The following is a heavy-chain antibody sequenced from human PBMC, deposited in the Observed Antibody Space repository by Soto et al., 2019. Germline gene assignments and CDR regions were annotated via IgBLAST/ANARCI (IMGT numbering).Heavy chain of an antibody. Sequence: ASVKVSCKASGYTFTGYYMHWVRQAPGQGLEWMGWINPNSGGTNYAQKFQGRVTMTRDTSISTAYMELSRLRSDDTAVYYCARDRSYYYDSSGYGDAFDIWGQGTMFTVSS. CDR2: INPNSGGT. J-gene: IGHJ3*02. CDR3: ARDRSYYYDSSGYGDAFDI. D-gene: IGHD3-22*01. CDR1: GYTFTGYY. V-gene: IGHV1-2*02.